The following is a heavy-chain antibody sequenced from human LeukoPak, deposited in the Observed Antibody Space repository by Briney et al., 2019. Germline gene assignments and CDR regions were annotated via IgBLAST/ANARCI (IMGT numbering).Heavy chain of an antibody. CDR1: GFTVSSNY. D-gene: IGHD3-10*01. CDR3: ASSGRFGELSFDY. J-gene: IGHJ4*02. CDR2: IYSGGST. V-gene: IGHV3-66*01. Sequence: GGSLRLSCAASGFTVSSNYMSWVRQAPGKGLEWVSVIYSGGSTYYADSVKGRFTISRDNSKNTLYLQMNSLRAEDTAVYYCASSGRFGELSFDYWGQGTLVTVSS.